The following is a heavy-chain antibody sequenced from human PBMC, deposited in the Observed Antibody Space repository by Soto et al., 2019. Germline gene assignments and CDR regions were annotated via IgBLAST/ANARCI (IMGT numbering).Heavy chain of an antibody. CDR2: INGGNGDT. D-gene: IGHD3-16*02. Sequence: QVQLLQSGPEVKKPGASVKVSCKASGYTFSYYAIHWVRQAPGQGPEWMGWINGGNGDTGYSQNFQGRVSLTRDESASTVYLEISSLRAEDTAIYYCAKYRESYRHAFDVWGQGTMVTVSA. CDR3: AKYRESYRHAFDV. CDR1: GYTFSYYA. V-gene: IGHV1-3*01. J-gene: IGHJ3*01.